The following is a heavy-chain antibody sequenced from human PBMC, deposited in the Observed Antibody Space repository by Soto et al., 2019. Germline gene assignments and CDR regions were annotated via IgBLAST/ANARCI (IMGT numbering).Heavy chain of an antibody. J-gene: IGHJ6*02. D-gene: IGHD1-26*01. Sequence: VGSLRLSCAASGFTFSNYGMHWVRQAPGKGLEWVAIIWHDGDNKYYADSVRGRFIISRDNSKNRLYLQMNSLRAEDTAVYYCASDLVGASDSYGLDVWGQGTPVTVSS. CDR3: ASDLVGASDSYGLDV. CDR2: IWHDGDNK. CDR1: GFTFSNYG. V-gene: IGHV3-33*01.